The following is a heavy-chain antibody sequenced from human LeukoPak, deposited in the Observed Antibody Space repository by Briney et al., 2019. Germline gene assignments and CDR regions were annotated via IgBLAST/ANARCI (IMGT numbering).Heavy chain of an antibody. CDR3: AREVEYYDSSGYRPHAFDI. V-gene: IGHV4-59*05. Sequence: PGGSLRLSCAASGFTFSSYSMNWVRQAPGKGLEWFGSISYSGGTAYNPSLRSRVTISVDTSKNQFSLKVNSVTAADTAVYYCAREVEYYDSSGYRPHAFDIWGQGTLVTVSA. D-gene: IGHD3-22*01. CDR2: ISYSGGT. J-gene: IGHJ3*02. CDR1: GFTFSSYSMN.